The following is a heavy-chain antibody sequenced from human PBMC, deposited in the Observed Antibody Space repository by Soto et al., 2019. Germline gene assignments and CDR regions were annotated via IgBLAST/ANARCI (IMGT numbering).Heavy chain of an antibody. V-gene: IGHV3-30-3*01. CDR3: ARGYYDFWSGYYTYYGMDV. Sequence: GGSLRLSCAASGFTFSSYAMHWVRQAQGKGLEWVAVISYDGSNKYYADSVKGRFTISRDNSKNTLYLQMNSLRAEDTAVYYCARGYYDFWSGYYTYYGMDVWGQGTTVTVSS. CDR2: ISYDGSNK. J-gene: IGHJ6*02. CDR1: GFTFSSYA. D-gene: IGHD3-3*01.